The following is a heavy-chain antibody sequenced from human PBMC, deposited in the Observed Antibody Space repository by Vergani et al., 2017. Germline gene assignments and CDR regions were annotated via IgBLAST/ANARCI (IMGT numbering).Heavy chain of an antibody. D-gene: IGHD4-23*01. V-gene: IGHV1-69*04. CDR1: GGTFSSYA. Sequence: QVQLVQSGAEVKKPGASVKVSCKASGGTFSSYAISWVRQAPGQGLEWMGRIIPILGIANYAQEFQGRVTITADKTTSTAYMELSSLRSEDTAVYYCAREQTTVVTPAYFDYWGQGTLVTVSS. CDR3: AREQTTVVTPAYFDY. CDR2: IIPILGIA. J-gene: IGHJ4*02.